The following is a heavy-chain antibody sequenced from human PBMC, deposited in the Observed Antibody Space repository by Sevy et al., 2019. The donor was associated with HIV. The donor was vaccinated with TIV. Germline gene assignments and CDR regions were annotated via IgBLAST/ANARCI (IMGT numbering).Heavy chain of an antibody. CDR1: GFTVSSNF. J-gene: IGHJ4*02. CDR3: ARGKHVSDYYGSFDY. CDR2: IYIAGTT. Sequence: GGSLRLSCAASGFTVSSNFMSWVRQAPGKGMEWVSVIYIAGTTYYADSAKGRLTISRDNSKNTVYLQMNSLRAEDTGVYYCARGKHVSDYYGSFDYWGQGTLVTVSS. D-gene: IGHD4-17*01. V-gene: IGHV3-53*01.